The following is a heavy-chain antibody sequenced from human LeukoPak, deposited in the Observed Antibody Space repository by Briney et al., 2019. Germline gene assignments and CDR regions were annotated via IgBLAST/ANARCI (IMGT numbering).Heavy chain of an antibody. D-gene: IGHD4-17*01. Sequence: PGGSLRLSCAASGFTFSSYEMNWVRQAPGKGLEWVSYISSSGSTIYYADSVKGRFTISRDNAKNSLYLQMNSLRDEDTAVYYCAASLGTTVTTPQGYWGQGALVTVSS. J-gene: IGHJ4*02. CDR2: ISSSGSTI. V-gene: IGHV3-48*03. CDR1: GFTFSSYE. CDR3: AASLGTTVTTPQGY.